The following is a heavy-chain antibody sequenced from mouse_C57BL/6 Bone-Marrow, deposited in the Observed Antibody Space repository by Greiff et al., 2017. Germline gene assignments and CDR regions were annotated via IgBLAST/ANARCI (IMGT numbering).Heavy chain of an antibody. CDR1: GYTFTSYW. V-gene: IGHV1-72*01. D-gene: IGHD1-1*01. J-gene: IGHJ4*01. CDR2: IDPNSGGT. Sequence: QVQLQQPGAELVKPGASVKLSCKASGYTFTSYWMHWVKQRPGRGLEWIGRIDPNSGGTKYNEKFKSKATLTVDKPSSPSYMQLSSLTSEDSAVYYCARPYYGMDYAMDYWGQGTSVTVSS. CDR3: ARPYYGMDYAMDY.